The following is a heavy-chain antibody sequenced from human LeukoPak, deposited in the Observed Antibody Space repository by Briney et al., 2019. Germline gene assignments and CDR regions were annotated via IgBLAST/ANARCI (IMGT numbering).Heavy chain of an antibody. J-gene: IGHJ6*03. CDR3: AKKDYYYMDV. CDR1: GGSLSSGNW. CDR2: IHHGGTT. V-gene: IGHV4-4*02. Sequence: SETLSLTCAVSGGSLSSGNWWTWVRQSPGKGLEWIGEIHHGGTTNYNPSLKSRVTTSVDKPKNQFSLNLRSVTAADTAVYYCAKKDYYYMDVWGKGTTVTVSS.